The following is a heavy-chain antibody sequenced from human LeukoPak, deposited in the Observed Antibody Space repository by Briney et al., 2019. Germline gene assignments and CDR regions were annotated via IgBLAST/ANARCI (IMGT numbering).Heavy chain of an antibody. V-gene: IGHV3-23*01. CDR1: GFTFSSYA. Sequence: GGSLRLSCAASGFTFSSYAMSWVRQAPGRGLEWVSAISASGDRTYYADSVKGRFTISRDNSKNTLYLQMNSLRAEDTAVYSCAKNGEVLSWFDPWGQGTLVTVLS. CDR2: ISASGDRT. CDR3: AKNGEVLSWFDP. J-gene: IGHJ5*02. D-gene: IGHD3-10*01.